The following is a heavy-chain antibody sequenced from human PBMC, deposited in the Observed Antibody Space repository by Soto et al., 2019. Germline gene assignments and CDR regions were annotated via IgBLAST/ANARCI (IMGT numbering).Heavy chain of an antibody. D-gene: IGHD2-15*01. J-gene: IGHJ4*02. CDR3: ARPYCSGGSCYEFGY. V-gene: IGHV1-18*01. CDR1: GYTFTSYG. CDR2: ISAYNGNT. Sequence: ASVKVSCKASGYTFTSYGISWVRQAPGQGLEWMGWISAYNGNTNYAQKLQGRVTMTTDTSTSTAYMEPRSLRSDDTAVYYCARPYCSGGSCYEFGYWGQGTLVTVSS.